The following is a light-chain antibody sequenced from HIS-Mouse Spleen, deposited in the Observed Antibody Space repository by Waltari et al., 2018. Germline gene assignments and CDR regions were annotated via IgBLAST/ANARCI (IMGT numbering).Light chain of an antibody. Sequence: SYELTQLPSVSVSPGQTARITCPGDALPKKYAYWYQQKSGQAPVLVIYEDSKRPSGTPERFSGSSSGTMATLTISGAQVEDEADYYCYSTDSSGNHRVFGGGTKLTVL. CDR2: EDS. CDR1: ALPKKY. CDR3: YSTDSSGNHRV. V-gene: IGLV3-10*01. J-gene: IGLJ2*01.